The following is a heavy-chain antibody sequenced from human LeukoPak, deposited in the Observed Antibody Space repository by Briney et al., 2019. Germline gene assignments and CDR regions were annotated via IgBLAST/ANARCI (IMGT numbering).Heavy chain of an antibody. CDR1: GYTFTSYG. V-gene: IGHV1-18*01. D-gene: IGHD3-10*01. CDR3: ARDQNPYGSGSYYGY. J-gene: IGHJ4*02. CDR2: ISAYNRNT. Sequence: ASVKVSCKASGYTFTSYGISWVRQAPGQGLEWMGWISAYNRNTNYAQKLQGRVTMTTDTSTSTAYMELRSLRSDDTAVYYCARDQNPYGSGSYYGYWGQGTLVTVSS.